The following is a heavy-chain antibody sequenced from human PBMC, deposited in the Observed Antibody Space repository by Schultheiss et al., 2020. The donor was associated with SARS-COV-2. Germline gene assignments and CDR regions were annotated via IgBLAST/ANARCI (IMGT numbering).Heavy chain of an antibody. D-gene: IGHD6-6*01. CDR3: ARDSYSSSYYYGMDV. J-gene: IGHJ6*02. Sequence: SETLSLTCTVSGGSISSYYWSWIRQPPGKGLEWIGYIYYSGSTNYNPSLKSRVTISVDTSKNQFSLKLSSVTAADTAVYYCARDSYSSSYYYGMDVWGQGTTVTVSS. V-gene: IGHV4-59*12. CDR2: IYYSGST. CDR1: GGSISSYY.